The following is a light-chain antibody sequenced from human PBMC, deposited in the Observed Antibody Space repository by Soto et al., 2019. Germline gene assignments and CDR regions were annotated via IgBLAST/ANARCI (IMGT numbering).Light chain of an antibody. V-gene: IGLV2-8*01. CDR2: EVD. CDR1: STDVGGYNS. CDR3: SSYAGSDILL. J-gene: IGLJ2*01. Sequence: QSVLTQPPSASGSPGQSVTVSCTGTSTDVGGYNSVSWYHQHPGKAPKLIIYEVDKRPSGVPDRFSGSKSGNTASLTVFGLQDDDEADYFCSSYAGSDILLFGGGTKLTVL.